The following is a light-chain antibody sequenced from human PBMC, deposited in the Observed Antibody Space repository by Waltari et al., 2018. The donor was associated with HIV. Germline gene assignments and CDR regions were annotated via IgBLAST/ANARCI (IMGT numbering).Light chain of an antibody. CDR2: GAS. V-gene: IGKV3-15*01. CDR3: QQYNNWPPNT. Sequence: VMTQSPATLSVSPGERVTLSCRASQAVSTKLAWYQQKPGQAPRLLIYGASTRSPGLPARCSGSGSGTEFTLTISNLQSEDAAVYYCQQYNNWPPNTFGQGTKLEIK. CDR1: QAVSTK. J-gene: IGKJ2*01.